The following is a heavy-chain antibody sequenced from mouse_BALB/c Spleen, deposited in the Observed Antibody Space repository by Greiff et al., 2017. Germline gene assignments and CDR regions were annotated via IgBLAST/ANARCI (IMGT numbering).Heavy chain of an antibody. J-gene: IGHJ2*01. CDR3: ARIAQLGPFDY. CDR2: IWWNDNK. CDR1: GFSLSTYGIG. V-gene: IGHV8-11*01. Sequence: QVTLKESGPGILQPSQTLSLTCSFSGFSLSTYGIGVGWIRQPSGKGLEWLAHIWWNDNKYYNTALKSRLTISKDTSNNQVFLKIASVDTADTATYYCARIAQLGPFDYWGQGTTLTVSS. D-gene: IGHD3-1*01.